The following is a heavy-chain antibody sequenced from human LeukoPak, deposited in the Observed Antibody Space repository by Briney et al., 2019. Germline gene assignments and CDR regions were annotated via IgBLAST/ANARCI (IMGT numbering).Heavy chain of an antibody. J-gene: IGHJ6*04. Sequence: ASVKVSCTASGGTFSSYAISWVRQAPGQGLEWMGGIIPIFGTANYAQKFQGRVTSPADKSTSTAYMELSSLRSEDTAVYYCATNPEDIVVEDYYYYYGMDVWGKGTTVTVSS. D-gene: IGHD2-2*01. CDR2: IIPIFGTA. CDR3: ATNPEDIVVEDYYYYYGMDV. V-gene: IGHV1-69*06. CDR1: GGTFSSYA.